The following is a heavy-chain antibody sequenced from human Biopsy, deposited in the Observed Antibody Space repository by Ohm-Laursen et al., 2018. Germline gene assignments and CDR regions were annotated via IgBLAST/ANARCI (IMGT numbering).Heavy chain of an antibody. V-gene: IGHV4-59*01. J-gene: IGHJ3*01. D-gene: IGHD3-3*01. CDR2: ISSRGST. CDR3: ARLYRLDDYWNDDPPDAFDV. Sequence: TLSPTCTVSGGSISSDYWSWIRQPPRKGLEWIGYISSRGSTNYNPSLRGRVTITVDTSKNQFSLKLTSVTAADTAVFFCARLYRLDDYWNDDPPDAFDVWGQGTMVTVSS. CDR1: GGSISSDY.